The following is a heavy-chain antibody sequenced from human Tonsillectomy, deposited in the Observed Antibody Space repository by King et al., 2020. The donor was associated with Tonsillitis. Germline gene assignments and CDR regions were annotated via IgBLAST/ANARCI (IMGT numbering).Heavy chain of an antibody. CDR3: ARGPGSSWYIDF. D-gene: IGHD6-13*01. Sequence: VQLVESGGGLVQPGGSLRLSCEASGFTFRGYWMHWVRQTPGKGLVWISRIVNDGSITDYADSVKGRFTISRDNAKDTLFLEMNRLRVEDSGVYYCARGPGSSWYIDFWGQGTLDTVSS. V-gene: IGHV3-74*01. CDR1: GFTFRGYW. J-gene: IGHJ4*02. CDR2: IVNDGSIT.